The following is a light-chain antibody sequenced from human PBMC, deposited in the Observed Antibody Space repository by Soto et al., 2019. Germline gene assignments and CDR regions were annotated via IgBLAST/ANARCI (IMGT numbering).Light chain of an antibody. CDR1: NSDVGGYNY. Sequence: QSALTQPASVSGSPGQSITISCTGTNSDVGGYNYVSWYQHHPGKAPKLMIYDVSNRPSGVSDRFSASKSGNTASLTISGLQAEDEADYYCSSYTSSSTYVVGTGTKLTVL. CDR2: DVS. V-gene: IGLV2-14*03. CDR3: SSYTSSSTYV. J-gene: IGLJ1*01.